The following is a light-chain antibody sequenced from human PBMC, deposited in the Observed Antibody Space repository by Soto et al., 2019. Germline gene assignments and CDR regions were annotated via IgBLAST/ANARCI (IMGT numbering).Light chain of an antibody. V-gene: IGKV1-5*03. CDR1: QIISSL. Sequence: DIQMTQSPSTLSASVWDRFTITCRASQIISSLLAWYQQKPGKAPKLLIYKASTLKSGVPSRFSGSGSGTEFTLTISSLQPDDFATYYCQHYNSYSEAFGQGTKVDTK. CDR3: QHYNSYSEA. J-gene: IGKJ1*01. CDR2: KAS.